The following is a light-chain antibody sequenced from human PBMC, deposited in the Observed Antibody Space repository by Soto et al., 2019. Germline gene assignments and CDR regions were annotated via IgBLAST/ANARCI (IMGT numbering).Light chain of an antibody. J-gene: IGLJ3*02. CDR1: SSDVGGYNY. Sequence: QSVLTQPASVSGSPGQSITISCTGTSSDVGGYNYVSWYQQHPGKAPKLMIFDVTNRPSGVSNRFSGSKSGNTASLTISGLQAEDEADYYCRVWEDRGLHVVFGAGTKVTVL. CDR3: RVWEDRGLHVV. V-gene: IGLV2-14*01. CDR2: DVT.